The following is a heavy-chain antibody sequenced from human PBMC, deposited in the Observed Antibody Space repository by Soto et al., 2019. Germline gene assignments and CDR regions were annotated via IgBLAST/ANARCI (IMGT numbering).Heavy chain of an antibody. CDR1: GFTFSNAW. V-gene: IGHV3-15*07. CDR3: TTDPLYYYDSSGPHLQFDY. Sequence: GSLRLSCAASGFTFSNAWMNWVRQAPGKGLEWVGRIKSKTDGGTTDYAAPVKGRFTISRDDSKNTLYLQMNSLKTEDTAVYYCTTDPLYYYDSSGPHLQFDYWGQGTLVTVSS. CDR2: IKSKTDGGTT. D-gene: IGHD3-22*01. J-gene: IGHJ4*02.